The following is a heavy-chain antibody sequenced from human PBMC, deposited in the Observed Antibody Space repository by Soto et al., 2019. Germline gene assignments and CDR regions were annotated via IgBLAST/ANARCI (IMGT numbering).Heavy chain of an antibody. J-gene: IGHJ4*02. D-gene: IGHD3-22*01. CDR2: ISYSGSS. V-gene: IGHV4-31*02. CDR1: GGSITSGGYY. CDR3: ARAHTYYYDSGSYSKQSFYFDF. Sequence: QVQLQESGPRLVKPSQTLSLTCSVSGGSITSGGYYWNWIRQLPGGGLEGIGYISYSGSSYYNPSLKSRVTVSIDTSENQFSLKVTSMTAADTAVYFCARAHTYYYDSGSYSKQSFYFDFWGQGTLVTVSS.